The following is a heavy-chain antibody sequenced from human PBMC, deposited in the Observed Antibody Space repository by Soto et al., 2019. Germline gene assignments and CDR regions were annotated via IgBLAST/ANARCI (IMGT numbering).Heavy chain of an antibody. CDR1: GFTFTSYA. V-gene: IGHV3-23*01. J-gene: IGHJ4*02. Sequence: GSLRLSCSASGFTFTSYAMTWVRQAPGKGLEWVSGISGTGGSTYYADSVKGRFTISRDKSKNTLYLHVNSLRAEDTAVYYCARGSAYSDYDLEYWGQGTLVTVYS. CDR2: ISGTGGST. CDR3: ARGSAYSDYDLEY. D-gene: IGHD4-17*01.